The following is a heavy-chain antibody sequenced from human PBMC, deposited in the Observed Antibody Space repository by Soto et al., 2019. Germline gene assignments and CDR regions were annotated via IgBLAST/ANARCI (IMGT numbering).Heavy chain of an antibody. Sequence: SETLSLTCTVSGGSISSYYWSWIRQPPGKGLEWIGYIYYSGSTNYNPSLKSRVTISVDTSKNQFSLKLSSVTAADTAVYYCARPHSSSWTDAFDIWGQGTMVTVSS. CDR2: IYYSGST. J-gene: IGHJ3*02. CDR1: GGSISSYY. V-gene: IGHV4-59*08. D-gene: IGHD6-13*01. CDR3: ARPHSSSWTDAFDI.